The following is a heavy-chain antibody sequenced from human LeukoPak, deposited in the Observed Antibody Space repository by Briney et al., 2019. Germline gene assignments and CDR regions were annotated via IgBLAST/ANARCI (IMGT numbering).Heavy chain of an antibody. Sequence: GASVKVSCKVSGYTLTELSMHWVRQAPGKGLEWMGGFDPEDGETIYAQRFQGRVTMTEDTSTDTAYMELSSLRSEDTAVYYCATVVRVPAPDCFDYWGQGTLVTVSS. CDR3: ATVVRVPAPDCFDY. CDR1: GYTLTELS. J-gene: IGHJ4*02. V-gene: IGHV1-24*01. CDR2: FDPEDGET. D-gene: IGHD2-2*01.